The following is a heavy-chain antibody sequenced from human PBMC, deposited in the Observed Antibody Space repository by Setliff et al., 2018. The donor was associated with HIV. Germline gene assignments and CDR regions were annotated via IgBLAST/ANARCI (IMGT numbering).Heavy chain of an antibody. Sequence: GASVTVSCKASGYTFTSYAMHWVRQAPGQRFEWRGWINIGNGNRRYSQKFQGRVAITRDTSANTAYMELSSLGSDDTAVYYCARGYYNSGNYFEYWGQGTLVTVSS. J-gene: IGHJ4*02. V-gene: IGHV1-3*04. D-gene: IGHD7-27*01. CDR3: ARGYYNSGNYFEY. CDR1: GYTFTSYA. CDR2: INIGNGNR.